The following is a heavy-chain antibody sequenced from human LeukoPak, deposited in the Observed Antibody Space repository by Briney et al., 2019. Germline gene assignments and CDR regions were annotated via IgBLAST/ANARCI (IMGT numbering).Heavy chain of an antibody. J-gene: IGHJ5*02. CDR3: ARRNYDILTGHNVNWFDP. V-gene: IGHV1-2*02. Sequence: ASVKVSFKASGYTFTGYYMHWVRQAPGQGLEWMGWINPNSGGTNYAQKFQGRVTMTRDTSISTAYMELSRLRSDDTAVYYCARRNYDILTGHNVNWFDPWGQGTLVTVSS. D-gene: IGHD3-9*01. CDR1: GYTFTGYY. CDR2: INPNSGGT.